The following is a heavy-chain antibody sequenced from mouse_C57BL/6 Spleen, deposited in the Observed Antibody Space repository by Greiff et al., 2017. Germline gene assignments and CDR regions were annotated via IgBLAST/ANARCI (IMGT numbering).Heavy chain of an antibody. CDR1: GYTFTDYN. J-gene: IGHJ1*03. CDR2: INPNNGGT. Sequence: VQLKESGPELVKPGASVKIPCKASGYTFTDYNMDWVKQSHGKSLEWIGDINPNNGGTIYNQKFKGKATLTVDKSSSTAYMELRSLTSEDTAVYYCARRGYGSRYWYFDVWGTGTTVTVSS. CDR3: ARRGYGSRYWYFDV. D-gene: IGHD1-1*01. V-gene: IGHV1-18*01.